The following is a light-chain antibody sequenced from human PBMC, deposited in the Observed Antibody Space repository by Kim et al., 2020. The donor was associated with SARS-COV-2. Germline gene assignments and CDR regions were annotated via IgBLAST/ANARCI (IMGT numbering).Light chain of an antibody. Sequence: QSALTQPPSASGSPGQSVTISCTGTSSDVGGYNYVSWYQQHPGKAPKLMIYEVSKRPSWVPDRFSGSKSGNTASLTVSGLQAEDEADYYCSSYAGSNNFEVFGGGTQLTVL. CDR2: EVS. J-gene: IGLJ3*02. CDR1: SSDVGGYNY. V-gene: IGLV2-8*01. CDR3: SSYAGSNNFEV.